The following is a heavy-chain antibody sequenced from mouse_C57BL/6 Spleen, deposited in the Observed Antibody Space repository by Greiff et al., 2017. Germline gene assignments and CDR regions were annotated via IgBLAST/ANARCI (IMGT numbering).Heavy chain of an antibody. CDR1: GYTFTSYW. Sequence: QVQLQQPGAELVKPGASVKMSCKASGYTFTSYWITWVKQRPGQGLEWIGDIYPGSGSTNYNEKFKSKATLTVDTSSSTAYMQLSSLTSEDSAVYYCARGDRIIYYDYNYFDYWGQGTTLTVSS. J-gene: IGHJ2*01. V-gene: IGHV1-55*01. CDR2: IYPGSGST. D-gene: IGHD2-4*01. CDR3: ARGDRIIYYDYNYFDY.